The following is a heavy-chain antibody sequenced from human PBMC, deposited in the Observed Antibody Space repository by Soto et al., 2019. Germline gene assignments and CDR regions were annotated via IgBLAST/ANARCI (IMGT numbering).Heavy chain of an antibody. CDR1: GGSISSYY. Sequence: PSETLSLTCTVSGGSISSYYWSWIRQPPGKGLEWIGYIYYSGSTNYNPSLKSRVTISVDTSKNQFSLKLSSVTAAYTAVYYCARGFSWDYDFWSGYPPPYYYYYMDVWGKGTTVTVSS. V-gene: IGHV4-59*01. CDR2: IYYSGST. J-gene: IGHJ6*03. CDR3: ARGFSWDYDFWSGYPPPYYYYYMDV. D-gene: IGHD3-3*01.